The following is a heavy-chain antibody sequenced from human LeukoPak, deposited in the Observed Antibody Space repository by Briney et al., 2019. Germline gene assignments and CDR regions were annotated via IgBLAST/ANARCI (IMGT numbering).Heavy chain of an antibody. CDR3: ARGVAAVGGY. CDR1: GGSISSYH. CDR2: IYNSGST. D-gene: IGHD3-16*01. J-gene: IGHJ4*02. V-gene: IGHV4-59*01. Sequence: SETLSLTCTVSGGSISSYHLNWFRQPPGKGLEWIGYIYNSGSTNYNPSLKSRVTISLDTSKNQFSLNLSSVTAADTAVYYCARGVAAVGGYWGQGTLVTVSS.